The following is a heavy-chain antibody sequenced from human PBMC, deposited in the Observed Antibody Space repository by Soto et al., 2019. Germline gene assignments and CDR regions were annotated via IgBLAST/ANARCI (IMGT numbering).Heavy chain of an antibody. CDR2: ISSSSSTI. CDR1: GFTFSSYS. J-gene: IGHJ4*02. Sequence: EVQLVESGGGLVQPGGSLRLSCAASGFTFSSYSMNWVRQAPGKGLEWVSYISSSSSTIYYADSVKGRFTISRDNAKNSLYLQKNSLRDEDTAVYYCARGKDYAEGGYWGQGTLVTVSS. D-gene: IGHD4-17*01. CDR3: ARGKDYAEGGY. V-gene: IGHV3-48*02.